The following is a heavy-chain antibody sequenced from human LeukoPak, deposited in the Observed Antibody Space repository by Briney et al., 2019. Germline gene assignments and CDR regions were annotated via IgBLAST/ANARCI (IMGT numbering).Heavy chain of an antibody. V-gene: IGHV4-39*01. CDR1: GGSISSYY. CDR3: ARHYYGSGSHFDY. D-gene: IGHD3-10*01. Sequence: PSETLSLTCTASGGSISSYYWGWIRQPPGKGLEWIGSIYYSGSTYYNPSLKSRVTISVDTSKNQFSLKLSSVTAADTAVYYCARHYYGSGSHFDYWGQGTLVTVSS. CDR2: IYYSGST. J-gene: IGHJ4*02.